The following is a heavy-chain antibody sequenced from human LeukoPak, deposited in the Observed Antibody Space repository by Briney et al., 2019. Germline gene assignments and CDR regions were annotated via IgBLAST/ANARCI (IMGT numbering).Heavy chain of an antibody. CDR3: AHSMIYVAPRVFDY. J-gene: IGHJ4*02. Sequence: ESGPTLVNPTQTLTLTCTFSGFSLSTSGVGVGWVRQPPGKALEWLALIFWNDDEFYSPSLKARLTITKDTSKNQVVLTMINVDPVDTAIYHCAHSMIYVAPRVFDYWGPGTLVTVSS. CDR1: GFSLSTSGVG. CDR2: IFWNDDE. D-gene: IGHD3/OR15-3a*01. V-gene: IGHV2-5*01.